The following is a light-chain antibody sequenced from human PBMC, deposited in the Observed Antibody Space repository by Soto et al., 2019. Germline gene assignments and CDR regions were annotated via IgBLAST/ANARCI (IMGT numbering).Light chain of an antibody. CDR1: KSISTY. Sequence: DIRMTQSPSSLSASVGDRVNITCRASKSISTYFNWYQHKPGTAPNLLIYGAYRLQSGVPSRFTGSGARTDFTLTISNLQPEDSATYFCQRSNSSPYTFGQGTRLEIK. J-gene: IGKJ2*01. V-gene: IGKV1-39*01. CDR3: QRSNSSPYT. CDR2: GAY.